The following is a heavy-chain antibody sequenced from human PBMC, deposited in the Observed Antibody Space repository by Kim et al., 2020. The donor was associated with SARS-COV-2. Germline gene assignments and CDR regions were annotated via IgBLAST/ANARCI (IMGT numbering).Heavy chain of an antibody. CDR2: IIPIFGTA. Sequence: SVKVSCKASGGTFSSYAISWVRQAPGQGLEWMGGIIPIFGTANYAQKFQGRVTITAAESTSTAYLELSSLRSEDTAVYYCAGDKIGRPPAGAYDLWGPG. CDR3: AGDKIGRPPAGAYDL. D-gene: IGHD1-26*01. V-gene: IGHV1-69*13. CDR1: GGTFSSYA. J-gene: IGHJ3*01.